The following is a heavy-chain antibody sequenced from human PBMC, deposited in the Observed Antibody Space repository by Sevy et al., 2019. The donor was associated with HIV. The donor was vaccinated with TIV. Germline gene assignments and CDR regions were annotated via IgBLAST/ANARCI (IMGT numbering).Heavy chain of an antibody. Sequence: ASVKVSCKASGGTFSSYAISWVRQAPGQGLEWMGGIIPIFGTANYAQKFQGRVTITADESTSTAYMELSSLRSEDTAVYYCARDPGILYTKWGFDPWGQGTLVTVSS. J-gene: IGHJ5*02. CDR1: GGTFSSYA. CDR2: IIPIFGTA. V-gene: IGHV1-69*13. D-gene: IGHD2-8*01. CDR3: ARDPGILYTKWGFDP.